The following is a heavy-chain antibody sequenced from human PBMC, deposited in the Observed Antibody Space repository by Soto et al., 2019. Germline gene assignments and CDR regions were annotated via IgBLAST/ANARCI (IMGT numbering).Heavy chain of an antibody. CDR1: GFTFRDYG. CDR2: ISHHGLKE. CDR3: AKDWVGGSNKYYFEY. Sequence: ESWGGVVRPGRSLRLSCVASGFTFRDYGMHWVRQAPGKGLEWVAGISHHGLKEHYADSVKGRFTISRDNSKKTVYLQLNSLRGDDTAVYYCAKDWVGGSNKYYFEYWGQGTLVTVSS. D-gene: IGHD1-26*01. J-gene: IGHJ4*02. V-gene: IGHV3-30*18.